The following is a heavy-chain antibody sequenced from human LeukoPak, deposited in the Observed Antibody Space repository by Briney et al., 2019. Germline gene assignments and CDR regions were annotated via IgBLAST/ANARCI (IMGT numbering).Heavy chain of an antibody. V-gene: IGHV1-8*03. CDR1: GYTFTSYD. D-gene: IGHD1-14*01. CDR3: ARARNRVRRDYYYYYMDV. J-gene: IGHJ6*03. CDR2: MNPNSGNT. Sequence: GASVKVSCKASGYTFTSYDINWVRQATGQGLEWMGWMNPNSGNTGYAQKFQGRVTITRNTSISTAYMELSSLRSEDTAVYYCARARNRVRRDYYYYYMDVWGKGTTVTVSS.